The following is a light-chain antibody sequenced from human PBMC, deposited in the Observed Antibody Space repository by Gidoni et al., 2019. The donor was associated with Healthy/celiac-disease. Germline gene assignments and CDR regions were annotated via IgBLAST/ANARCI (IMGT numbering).Light chain of an antibody. J-gene: IGKJ3*01. CDR2: AAS. Sequence: DIQMTQSPSSLSASVGDRVTITCRASQGISNYVAWYQHQPGTVPKLLIYAASTLQSGVPSRFSGSGSGTDFTLTISSLQPEDVATYYCQKYNSAPRTFGPGTKVDIK. V-gene: IGKV1-27*01. CDR3: QKYNSAPRT. CDR1: QGISNY.